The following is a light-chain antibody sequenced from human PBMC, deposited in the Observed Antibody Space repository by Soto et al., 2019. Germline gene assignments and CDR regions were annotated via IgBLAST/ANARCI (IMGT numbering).Light chain of an antibody. J-gene: IGLJ2*01. CDR2: DVS. Sequence: QSALTQPASVSGSPGQSITISCTGTTSDVGGYNYVSWYPQHPGKAPKLMIYDVSNRPSGVSNRFSGSKSGNTASLTISGLQAEDEADYYCRSYTSSSTLYVVFGGGTKLTVL. CDR1: TSDVGGYNY. V-gene: IGLV2-14*01. CDR3: RSYTSSSTLYVV.